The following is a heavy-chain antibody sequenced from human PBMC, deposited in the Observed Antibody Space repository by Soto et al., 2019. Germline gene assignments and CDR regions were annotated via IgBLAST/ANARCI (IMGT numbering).Heavy chain of an antibody. D-gene: IGHD2-2*02. CDR3: ARGIIGYCSSTSCYTGWFDP. CDR2: IYHSGST. Sequence: SETLSLTCAVSGGSISSGGYSWSWIRQPPGKGLEWIGYIYHSGSTYYNPSLKSRVTISVDRSKNQFSLKLSSVTAADTAVYYCARGIIGYCSSTSCYTGWFDPWGRGTLVTVSS. J-gene: IGHJ5*02. CDR1: GGSISSGGYS. V-gene: IGHV4-30-2*01.